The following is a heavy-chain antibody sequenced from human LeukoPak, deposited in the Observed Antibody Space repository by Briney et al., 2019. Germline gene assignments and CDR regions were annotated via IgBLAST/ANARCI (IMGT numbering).Heavy chain of an antibody. CDR3: AREGLRYYYYYMDV. J-gene: IGHJ6*03. D-gene: IGHD4-17*01. CDR2: IYTSGST. V-gene: IGHV4-61*02. CDR1: GGSISSGSYY. Sequence: PSQTPSLTCTVSGGSISSGSYYWSWIRQPAGKGLEWIGRIYTSGSTNYNPSLKSRVTISVDTSKNQFSLKLSSVTAADTAVYYCAREGLRYYYYYMDVWGKGTTVTVSS.